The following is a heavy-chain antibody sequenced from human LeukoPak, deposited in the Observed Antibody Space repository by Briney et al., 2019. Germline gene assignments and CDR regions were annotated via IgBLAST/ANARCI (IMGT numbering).Heavy chain of an antibody. CDR2: IYYSGST. CDR3: ARGEQQLAPGAFDI. V-gene: IGHV4-59*08. CDR1: GGSISSYY. D-gene: IGHD6-13*01. Sequence: PSETLSLTCTVSGGSISSYYWSWIRQPPGKGLEWIGYIYYSGSTNYNPSLRSRVTISVDTSKNQFSLKLSSVTAADTAVYYCARGEQQLAPGAFDIWGQGTMVTVSS. J-gene: IGHJ3*02.